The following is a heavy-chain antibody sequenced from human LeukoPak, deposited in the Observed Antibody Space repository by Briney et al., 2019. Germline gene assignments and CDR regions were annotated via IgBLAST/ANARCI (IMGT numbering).Heavy chain of an antibody. CDR1: GGSLSSSNW. CDR2: IYHSGST. J-gene: IGHJ4*02. Sequence: SGTLSLTCAVSGGSLSSSNWWSWVRQPPGKGLEWIGEIYHSGSTNYNPSLKSRVTISVDTSKNQFSLKLSSVTAADTAVYYCAGIRDGWGGYFDYWGQGTLVTVSS. CDR3: AGIRDGWGGYFDY. D-gene: IGHD5-24*01. V-gene: IGHV4-4*02.